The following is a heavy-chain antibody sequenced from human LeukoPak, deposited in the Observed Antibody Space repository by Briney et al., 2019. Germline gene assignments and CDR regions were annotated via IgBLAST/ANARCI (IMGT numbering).Heavy chain of an antibody. V-gene: IGHV4-30-2*01. CDR2: IYHSGSS. D-gene: IGHD6-6*01. CDR3: AMGSSLFDY. Sequence: SQTLSLTRAVSGGSISSGGYSWSWIRQPPGKGLEWIGYIYHSGSSYYNPSLKSRVTISVDRSKNQFSLKLSSVTAADTAVYYCAMGSSLFDYWGQGTLVTVSS. J-gene: IGHJ4*02. CDR1: GGSISSGGYS.